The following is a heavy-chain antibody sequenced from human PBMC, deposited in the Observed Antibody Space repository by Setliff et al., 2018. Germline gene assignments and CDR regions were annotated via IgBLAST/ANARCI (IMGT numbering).Heavy chain of an antibody. D-gene: IGHD3-3*01. Sequence: ASVKVSCKVSGYILTELSMHWVRQAPGKGLEWMGGFDPEDGETIYAQKFQGRVTMTEDTSTDTAYMELSSLRSEDTAVYYCATVEHVLRFLEWLSRAEYFQHWGQGTLVTVS. J-gene: IGHJ1*01. CDR3: ATVEHVLRFLEWLSRAEYFQH. CDR2: FDPEDGET. CDR1: GYILTELS. V-gene: IGHV1-24*01.